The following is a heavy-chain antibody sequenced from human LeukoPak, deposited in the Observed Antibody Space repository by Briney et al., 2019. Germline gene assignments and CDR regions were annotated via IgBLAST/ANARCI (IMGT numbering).Heavy chain of an antibody. J-gene: IGHJ5*02. CDR3: ARELVGATTLYNWFDP. D-gene: IGHD1-26*01. CDR2: IYYSGST. V-gene: IGHV4-59*12. CDR1: GGSISSYY. Sequence: SETLSLTCTVSGGSISSYYWSWIRQPPGKRLEWIGYIYYSGSTNYNPSLKSRVTISVDTSKNQFSLKLSSVTAADTAVYYCARELVGATTLYNWFDPWGQGTLVTVSS.